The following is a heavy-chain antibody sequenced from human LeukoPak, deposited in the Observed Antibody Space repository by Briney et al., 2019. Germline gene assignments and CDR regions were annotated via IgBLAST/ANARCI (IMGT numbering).Heavy chain of an antibody. Sequence: PGGSLRLSCAASGFTFSSYWMHWVRQAPGKGLVWVSRINGDGSTTRYADSVKGRFTISTDHAKNPLYLQMSSLRAEDTAVYYCARGDYGDYLASGLFDPWGQGVLVTVSS. J-gene: IGHJ5*02. CDR2: INGDGSTT. D-gene: IGHD4-17*01. CDR1: GFTFSSYW. CDR3: ARGDYGDYLASGLFDP. V-gene: IGHV3-74*01.